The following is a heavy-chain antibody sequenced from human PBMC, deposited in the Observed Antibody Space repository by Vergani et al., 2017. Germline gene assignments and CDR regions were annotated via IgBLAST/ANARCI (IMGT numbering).Heavy chain of an antibody. D-gene: IGHD3-22*01. J-gene: IGHJ5*02. Sequence: QVQLVQSGAEVKKPGASVKVSCKASGYTFTGYYMHWVRQAPGQGLEWMGWINPNSGGTNYAQKFQGRVTMTRDTSISTAYMELSRLRSDVTAVYYCARELGYYDSSGYVNNWFDPWGQGTLVTVSS. V-gene: IGHV1-2*02. CDR1: GYTFTGYY. CDR2: INPNSGGT. CDR3: ARELGYYDSSGYVNNWFDP.